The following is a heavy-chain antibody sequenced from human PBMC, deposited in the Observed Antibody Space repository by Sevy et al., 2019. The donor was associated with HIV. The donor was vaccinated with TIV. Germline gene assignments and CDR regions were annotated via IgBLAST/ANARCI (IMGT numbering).Heavy chain of an antibody. CDR1: GFTFSRYR. CDR3: ARDYTSSWYGGAFDI. V-gene: IGHV3-21*01. D-gene: IGHD6-13*01. J-gene: IGHJ3*02. Sequence: GGSLRLSCAASGFTFSRYRMNWVRQAPGKGLEWVSSISSSGYYIYYADSVEGRFTMSGDNAKNSLSLQMNSLRAEDTAVYYCARDYTSSWYGGAFDIWGQGTMVTVSS. CDR2: ISSSGYYI.